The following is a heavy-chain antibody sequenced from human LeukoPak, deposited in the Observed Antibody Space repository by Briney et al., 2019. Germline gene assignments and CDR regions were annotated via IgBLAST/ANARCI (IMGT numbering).Heavy chain of an antibody. CDR3: ARGSAVTGVH. J-gene: IGHJ4*02. Sequence: GESLKISCAASGFTFSSYWMHWVRQAPGEGLVWVSRINSDGSTTNYADSVKGRFTISRDNAKNTLYLQMNSLRAEDTAMYYCARGSAVTGVHWGQGTLVTVSS. D-gene: IGHD1-14*01. CDR1: GFTFSSYW. CDR2: INSDGSTT. V-gene: IGHV3-74*01.